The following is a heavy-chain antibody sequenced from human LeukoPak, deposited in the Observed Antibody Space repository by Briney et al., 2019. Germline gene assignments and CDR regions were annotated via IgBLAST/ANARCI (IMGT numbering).Heavy chain of an antibody. J-gene: IGHJ6*03. CDR1: GGSISSHY. D-gene: IGHD2-21*01. Sequence: SETLSLTCTVPGGSISSHYWSWIRQPPGKGLEWIGYIYYSGSTNYNPSLKSRVTISVDTSKNQFSLKLSSVTAADTAVYYCARGGGAYYYYMDVWGKGTTVTVSS. CDR3: ARGGGAYYYYMDV. CDR2: IYYSGST. V-gene: IGHV4-59*11.